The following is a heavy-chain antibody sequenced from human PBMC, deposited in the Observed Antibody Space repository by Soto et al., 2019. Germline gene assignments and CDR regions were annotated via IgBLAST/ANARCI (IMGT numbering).Heavy chain of an antibody. V-gene: IGHV2-70*01. J-gene: IGHJ6*02. CDR3: ARIPTYYDILTGFREYYGMDV. CDR2: IDWDDDK. Sequence: SGPTLVNPTQTLTLTCTFSGFSLSTSGMCVSWIRQPPGKALEWLALIDWDDDKYYSTSLKTRLTISKDTSKNQVVLTMTNMDPVDTATYYCARIPTYYDILTGFREYYGMDVWGQGTTVTVSS. CDR1: GFSLSTSGMC. D-gene: IGHD3-9*01.